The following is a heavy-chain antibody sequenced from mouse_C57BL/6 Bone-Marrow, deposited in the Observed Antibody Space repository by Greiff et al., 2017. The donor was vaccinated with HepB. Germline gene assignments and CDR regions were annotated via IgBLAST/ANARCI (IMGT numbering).Heavy chain of an antibody. CDR3: ARNRKNYPFAY. V-gene: IGHV2-2*01. D-gene: IGHD2-1*01. CDR2: IWSGGST. Sequence: VQLKQSGPGLVQPSQSLSITCTVSGFSLTSYGVHWVRQSPGKGLEWLGVIWSGGSTDDNAAFISRLSISKENSKSQVFFKMNSLQADDTAIYYCARNRKNYPFAYWGQGTLVTVSA. CDR1: GFSLTSYG. J-gene: IGHJ3*01.